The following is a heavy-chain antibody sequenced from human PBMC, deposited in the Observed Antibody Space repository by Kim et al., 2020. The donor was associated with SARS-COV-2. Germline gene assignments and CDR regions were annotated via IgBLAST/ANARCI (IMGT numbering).Heavy chain of an antibody. CDR1: GFIFGTYD. V-gene: IGHV3-23*01. D-gene: IGHD1-1*01. CDR2: VTRDGST. CDR3: AREPARRADY. Sequence: GGSLRLSCAASGFIFGTYDMSWVRQAPGKGLEWISAVTRDGSTFYADSVKGRFTISRDNSKNMLFLQMDSLKIEDTAVYYCAREPARRADYWGQGTLVTV. J-gene: IGHJ4*02.